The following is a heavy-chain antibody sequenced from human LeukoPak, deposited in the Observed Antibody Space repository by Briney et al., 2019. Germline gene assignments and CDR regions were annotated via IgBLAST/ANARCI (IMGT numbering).Heavy chain of an antibody. J-gene: IGHJ5*02. CDR1: GGSISSYY. V-gene: IGHV4-59*12. CDR2: IYYSGST. Sequence: SETLSLTCTVSGGSISSYYWSWIRQPPGKGLEWIGYIYYSGSTNYNPSLKSRVTISVDTSKNQFSLKLSSVTAADTAVYYCANTYSVGWFDPWGQGTLVTVSS. CDR3: ANTYSVGWFDP. D-gene: IGHD2-21*01.